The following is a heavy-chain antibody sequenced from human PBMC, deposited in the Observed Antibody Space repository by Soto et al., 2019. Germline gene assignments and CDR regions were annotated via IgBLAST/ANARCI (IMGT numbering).Heavy chain of an antibody. D-gene: IGHD4-17*01. CDR3: AKAAASPYPYGLQDGMDV. V-gene: IGHV3-30*18. CDR2: ISYDGSNK. CDR1: GFTFSSYG. J-gene: IGHJ6*02. Sequence: GGSLRLSCAASGFTFSSYGMHWVRQAPGKGLEWVAVISYDGSNKYYADSVKGRFTISRDNSKNTLYLQMNSLRAEDPAVYYCAKAAASPYPYGLQDGMDVWGQGNTVTV.